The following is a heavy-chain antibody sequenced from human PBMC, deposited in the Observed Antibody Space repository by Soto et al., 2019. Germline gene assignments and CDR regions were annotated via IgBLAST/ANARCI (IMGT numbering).Heavy chain of an antibody. CDR2: ISGSGDFT. CDR1: GFSFSNYA. CDR3: AKGFYGSGSYYNERAFDS. Sequence: PGGSLRLSCAASGFSFSNYAMSWVRQTPGKGLEWVSVISGSGDFTYYADSVKGRFTISRDNPKNTIYLQMNSLRAEDTAVYYCAKGFYGSGSYYNERAFDSWGQGTLVTVSS. J-gene: IGHJ4*02. V-gene: IGHV3-23*01. D-gene: IGHD3-10*01.